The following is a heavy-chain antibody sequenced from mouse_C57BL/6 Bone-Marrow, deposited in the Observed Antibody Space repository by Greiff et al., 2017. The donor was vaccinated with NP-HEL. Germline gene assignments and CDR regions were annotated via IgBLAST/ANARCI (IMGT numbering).Heavy chain of an antibody. CDR1: GYTFTSYW. D-gene: IGHD1-1*01. Sequence: QVQLQQPGAELVMPGASVKLSCKASGYTFTSYWMHWVKQRPGQGLEWIGEIDPSDSYTNYNQKFKGKSTLTVDKSSSTAYMQLSSLTSEDSAVYDCARRDYYGSSPWFAYWGQGTLVTVSA. CDR3: ARRDYYGSSPWFAY. V-gene: IGHV1-69*01. CDR2: IDPSDSYT. J-gene: IGHJ3*01.